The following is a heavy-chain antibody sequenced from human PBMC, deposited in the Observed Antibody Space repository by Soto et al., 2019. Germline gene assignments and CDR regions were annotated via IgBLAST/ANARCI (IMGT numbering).Heavy chain of an antibody. J-gene: IGHJ4*02. CDR3: SSTVPSGSKFDY. Sequence: PGGSVRLSCTASGFTFGDYAMSWFRQAPGKGLEWVGFIRSKAYGGTTEYAASVKGRFTISRDDSKSIAYLQMNSLKTEDTAVYYCSSTVPSGSKFDYWGQGTLVTVSS. D-gene: IGHD1-26*01. CDR2: IRSKAYGGTT. CDR1: GFTFGDYA. V-gene: IGHV3-49*03.